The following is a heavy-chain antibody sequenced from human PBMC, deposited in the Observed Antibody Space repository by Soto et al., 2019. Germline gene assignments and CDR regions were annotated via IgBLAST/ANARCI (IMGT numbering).Heavy chain of an antibody. CDR1: VFTFNIYS. CDR2: ISSSSSTI. V-gene: IGHV3-48*01. J-gene: IGHJ4*02. CDR3: VRIGGRSPGDY. Sequence: DVQLVEYGGGLVRPGGSLRLSCAASVFTFNIYSRNWVRQAPGKGLEWVSYISSSSSTIYYADSVKGRFTISRDNAKNSLYLQMNSLRAEDTAVYYCVRIGGRSPGDYWGQGTLVTVSS.